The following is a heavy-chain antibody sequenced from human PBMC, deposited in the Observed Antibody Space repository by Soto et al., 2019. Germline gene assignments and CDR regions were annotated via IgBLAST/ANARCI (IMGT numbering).Heavy chain of an antibody. V-gene: IGHV4-30-2*01. J-gene: IGHJ4*02. Sequence: SETLSLTCAVYGGSFSGYSWSWIRQPPGKGLEWIGYIFHSGSTYYNASLKSRVTITVDGSKNQFSLKLSSVTAADTAVYYCARANPVYAVVWGQGTLVTVSS. CDR1: GGSFSGYS. CDR3: ARANPVYAVV. D-gene: IGHD2-2*01. CDR2: IFHSGST.